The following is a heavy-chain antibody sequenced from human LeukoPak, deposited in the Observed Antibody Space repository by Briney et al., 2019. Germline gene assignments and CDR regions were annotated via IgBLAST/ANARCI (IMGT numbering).Heavy chain of an antibody. CDR3: ARTDMVRGDGYYFDY. CDR1: GGSISSYH. J-gene: IGHJ4*02. V-gene: IGHV4-59*08. Sequence: SETLSLTCTVSGGSISSYHWSWIRQPPGKGLEWIGYIYYSGSTNYNPSLKSRVTISVDTSKNQFSLKLSSVTAADTAVYYCARTDMVRGDGYYFDYWGQGTLVTVSS. D-gene: IGHD3-10*01. CDR2: IYYSGST.